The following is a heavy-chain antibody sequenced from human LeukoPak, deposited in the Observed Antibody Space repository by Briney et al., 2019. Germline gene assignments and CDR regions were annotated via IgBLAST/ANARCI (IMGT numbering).Heavy chain of an antibody. Sequence: PGGSLRLSCAASGFTFSSFEMSWVRQAPGKGLEWLSYISSSGTTIYSADSVKGRFTISRDIAKNSLYLQMNSLSADDTAVYYCARGRDIAATNYFDYWGQGILVTVSS. CDR3: ARGRDIAATNYFDY. CDR1: GFTFSSFE. CDR2: ISSSGTTI. V-gene: IGHV3-48*03. J-gene: IGHJ4*02. D-gene: IGHD5-12*01.